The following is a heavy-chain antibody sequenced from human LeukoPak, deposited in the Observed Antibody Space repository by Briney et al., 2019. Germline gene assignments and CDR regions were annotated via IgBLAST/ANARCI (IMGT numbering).Heavy chain of an antibody. CDR2: INAGNGNT. CDR3: ARGSYVPSPFDP. D-gene: IGHD3-16*01. Sequence: GASVKVSCKASGYTFATYAMHWVRQAPGQRLEWMGWINAGNGNTRYSQKFQGRVTITRDTSVSTAYMELSSLRSEDTAVYYCARGSYVPSPFDPWGQGTLVTVSS. J-gene: IGHJ5*02. V-gene: IGHV1-3*01. CDR1: GYTFATYA.